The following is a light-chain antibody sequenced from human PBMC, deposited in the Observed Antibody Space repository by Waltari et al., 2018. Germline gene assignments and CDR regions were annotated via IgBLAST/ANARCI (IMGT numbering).Light chain of an antibody. J-gene: IGLJ2*01. Sequence: QSALTQPRSLSVSPGQSVTISCTGTSSDVGGYHYVSLYQQHPGTAPKLMIYDFSKRPSGVADRFSGSKSGNTASLTISGLQAEDEADYYCCSYAGSYTLVVFGGGTKLTVL. CDR1: SSDVGGYHY. CDR2: DFS. V-gene: IGLV2-11*01. CDR3: CSYAGSYTLVV.